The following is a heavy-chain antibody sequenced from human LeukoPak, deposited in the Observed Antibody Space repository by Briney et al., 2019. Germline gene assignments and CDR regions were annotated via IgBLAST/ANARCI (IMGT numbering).Heavy chain of an antibody. Sequence: SETLSLTCTVSGASISDYYWSWIRQPPGKGLEWFAYIYYTGSTKYNPSLESRVTISMDTSKNHLYLKLSSVTAADTAMYYCARHSRAYSSTSGTFEYWGQGTLVTVSS. D-gene: IGHD2-2*01. CDR2: IYYTGST. J-gene: IGHJ4*02. CDR1: GASISDYY. CDR3: ARHSRAYSSTSGTFEY. V-gene: IGHV4-59*08.